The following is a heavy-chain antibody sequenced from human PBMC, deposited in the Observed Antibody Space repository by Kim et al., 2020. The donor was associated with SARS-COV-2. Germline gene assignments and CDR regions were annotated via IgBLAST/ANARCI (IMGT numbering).Heavy chain of an antibody. CDR2: STK. CDR3: ARDKGGWFDP. Sequence: STKYYADSVKGRFTISRDNAKNSLYMQMNSLGDEDTAVYYCARDKGGWFDPWGQGTLVTVSS. D-gene: IGHD3-16*01. J-gene: IGHJ5*02. V-gene: IGHV3-48*02.